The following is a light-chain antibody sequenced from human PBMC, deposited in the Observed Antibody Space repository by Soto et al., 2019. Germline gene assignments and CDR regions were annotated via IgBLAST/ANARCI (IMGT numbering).Light chain of an antibody. CDR3: QQGHNSPLT. V-gene: IGKV3-15*01. CDR1: QSISSE. Sequence: EIVMTQSTATLSVSPGERATLSCRASQSISSELACSQHRPGQPPRLLIYGPSTRATGVPDRFTGSGSVSYFTLTISGLQSEDFAVYYCQQGHNSPLTFGQGTRLEI. CDR2: GPS. J-gene: IGKJ2*01.